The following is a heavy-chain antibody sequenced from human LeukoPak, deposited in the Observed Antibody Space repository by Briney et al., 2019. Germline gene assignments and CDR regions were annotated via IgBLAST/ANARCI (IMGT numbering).Heavy chain of an antibody. J-gene: IGHJ4*02. CDR2: INQDGSEK. CDR1: ARTLDIYW. CDR3: ARAGQQLVQAFDY. V-gene: IGHV3-7*01. Sequence: PGGSLRLSCAASARTLDIYWMGWVRQAPGKGREWVANINQDGSEKYYVDSVKGRFTISRDNAKNSLYLQMNRRSDETAAVSYCARAGQQLVQAFDYWGQGTLVTVPS. D-gene: IGHD6-13*01.